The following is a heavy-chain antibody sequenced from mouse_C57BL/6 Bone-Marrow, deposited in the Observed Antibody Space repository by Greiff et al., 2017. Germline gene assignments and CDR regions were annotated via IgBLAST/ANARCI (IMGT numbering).Heavy chain of an antibody. CDR2: ISSGGSYT. CDR3: ARRDGYYEAY. V-gene: IGHV5-6*02. CDR1: GFTFSSYG. Sequence: EVKVVESGGDLVKPGGSLKLSCAASGFTFSSYGMSWVRQTPDKRLEWVATISSGGSYTYYPDSVKGRFTISRDNAKNTLYLQMSSLKSEDTAMYYCARRDGYYEAYWGQGTLVTVSA. D-gene: IGHD2-3*01. J-gene: IGHJ3*01.